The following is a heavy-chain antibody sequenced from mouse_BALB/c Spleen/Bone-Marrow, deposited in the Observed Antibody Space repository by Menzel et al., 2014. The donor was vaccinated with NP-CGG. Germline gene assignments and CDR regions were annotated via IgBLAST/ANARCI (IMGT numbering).Heavy chain of an antibody. V-gene: IGHV1-62-2*01. CDR1: GYTFTEYI. CDR3: ARHEGGGYFDY. Sequence: LVEPGAGLVKPGASVKLSRKASGYTFTEYIIHWVKQRSGQGLEWIGWFYPGGGSIKYNEKFKDKATLTADKSSSTVYMELSRLTSEDSAVYFCARHEGGGYFDYWGQGTTLTVSS. J-gene: IGHJ2*01. CDR2: FYPGGGSI. D-gene: IGHD1-1*02.